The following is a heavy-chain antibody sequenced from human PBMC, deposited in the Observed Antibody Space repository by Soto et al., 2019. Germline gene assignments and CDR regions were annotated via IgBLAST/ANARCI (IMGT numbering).Heavy chain of an antibody. CDR3: AKEISSMWFPLDS. CDR2: ISAGST. Sequence: GGSLRLSCAASGFTFNNYAMSWVRQAPGKGLEWVSSISAGSTYYADSVKGRFIISRDTSKNTLYLQMNSLRAEDTAVYYCAKEISSMWFPLDSWGQGTLVTVSS. V-gene: IGHV3-23*01. D-gene: IGHD3-3*02. CDR1: GFTFNNYA. J-gene: IGHJ4*02.